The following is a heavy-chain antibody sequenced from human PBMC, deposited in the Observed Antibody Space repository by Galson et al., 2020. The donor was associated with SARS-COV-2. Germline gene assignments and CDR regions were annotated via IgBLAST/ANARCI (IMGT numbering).Heavy chain of an antibody. V-gene: IGHV3-30-3*01. CDR3: ARDRGYYDSSGYYLN. CDR2: ISYDGSNK. D-gene: IGHD3-22*01. CDR1: GFTFSSYA. J-gene: IGHJ4*02. Sequence: GGSLRLSCAASGFTFSSYAMHWVSQAPGKGLEWVAVISYDGSNKYYADSVKGRFTISRDNSKNTLYLQMNSLRAEDTAVYYCARDRGYYDSSGYYLNWGQGTLVTVSS.